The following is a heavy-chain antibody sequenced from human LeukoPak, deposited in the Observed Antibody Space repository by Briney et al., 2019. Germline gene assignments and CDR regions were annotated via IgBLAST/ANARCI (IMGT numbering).Heavy chain of an antibody. CDR3: ARRGRDCSSTSCPTYNWFDP. V-gene: IGHV5-51*01. Sequence: GESLKISCKGSGYSFTSYWIGWVRQMPGKGLEWMGITYPGDSDTRYSPSFQGQVTISADKSISTAYLQWSSLKASDTAMYYCARRGRDCSSTSCPTYNWFDPWGQGTLVTVSS. CDR2: TYPGDSDT. CDR1: GYSFTSYW. J-gene: IGHJ5*02. D-gene: IGHD2-2*01.